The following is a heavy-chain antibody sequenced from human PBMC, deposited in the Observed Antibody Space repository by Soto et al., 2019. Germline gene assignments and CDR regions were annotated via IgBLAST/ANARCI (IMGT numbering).Heavy chain of an antibody. J-gene: IGHJ4*02. Sequence: GGSLRLSCSASGFTFSTYKLHWVRQAPGRGLESVAVVSSDGGSTHYADSVKDRFTISRDNSMSTLYLKMSSLKPEDTAVYFCAKAGYSSSAFDYWGQGTLVTVSS. CDR3: AKAGYSSSAFDY. CDR1: GFTFSTYK. D-gene: IGHD5-18*01. CDR2: VSSDGGST. V-gene: IGHV3-64D*08.